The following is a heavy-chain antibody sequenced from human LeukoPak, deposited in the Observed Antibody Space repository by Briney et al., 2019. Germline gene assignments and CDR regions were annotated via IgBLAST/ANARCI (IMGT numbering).Heavy chain of an antibody. D-gene: IGHD3-10*01. CDR1: GGSINSGDYY. CDR3: ARYPRGSGSYPRNWFDP. J-gene: IGHJ5*02. CDR2: IYYSGST. V-gene: IGHV4-39*07. Sequence: SSETLSLTCTVSGGSINSGDYYWVWIRQPPGKGLEWIGSIYYSGSTSYNPSLKSRVTMTVDTSKNQFSLKLSSVTAADTAVYYCARYPRGSGSYPRNWFDPWGQGTLVTVPS.